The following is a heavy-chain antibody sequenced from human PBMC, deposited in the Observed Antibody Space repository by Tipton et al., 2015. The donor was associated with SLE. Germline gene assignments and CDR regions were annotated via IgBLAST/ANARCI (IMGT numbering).Heavy chain of an antibody. CDR2: ISYDGRNK. J-gene: IGHJ4*02. V-gene: IGHV3-30*04. CDR1: GFTFSTYA. CDR3: ARDQYSSGRWDY. Sequence: SLRLSCVASGFTFSTYAMHWVRQAPGKGLEWVAVISYDGRNKYYTDSVKGRFPISRDNSRNTLYLEMSSLRAEDTAVYYCARDQYSSGRWDYWGQGALVTVSS. D-gene: IGHD6-19*01.